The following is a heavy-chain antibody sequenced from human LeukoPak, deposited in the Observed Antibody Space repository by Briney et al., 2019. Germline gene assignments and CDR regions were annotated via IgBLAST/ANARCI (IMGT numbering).Heavy chain of an antibody. CDR3: VRDRDATPDDVRDY. V-gene: IGHV1-18*01. J-gene: IGHJ4*02. CDR1: GYTFITSG. D-gene: IGHD2-21*02. CDR2: ISPFNGKT. Sequence: ASVTVSCKASGYTFITSGITWVRQAPGHGLKWMGWISPFNGKTRFAEEFQDRLTMTTDTPTRTAYMVLRSLRSDDTAVYYCVRDRDATPDDVRDYWGQGTLVTVSS.